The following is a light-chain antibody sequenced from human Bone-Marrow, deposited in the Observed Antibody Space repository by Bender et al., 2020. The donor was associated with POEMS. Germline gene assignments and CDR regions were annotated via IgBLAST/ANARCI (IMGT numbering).Light chain of an antibody. CDR1: SSDVGSYNL. CDR3: CSYADNSVWV. V-gene: IGLV2-23*02. J-gene: IGLJ3*02. CDR2: EVN. Sequence: QSALTQPASVSGSPGQSITISCTGTSSDVGSYNLVSWYQQHPGKAPKLMIHEVNKRPSAVSDRFSGSKSGNTAYLTISGLQAEDEADFYCCSYADNSVWVFGGGTKLTVL.